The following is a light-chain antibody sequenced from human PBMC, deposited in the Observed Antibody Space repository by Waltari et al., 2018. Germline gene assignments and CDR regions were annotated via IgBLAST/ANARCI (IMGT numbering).Light chain of an antibody. CDR2: KSS. CDR1: QKINRW. V-gene: IGKV1-5*03. CDR3: QHYESFPWT. J-gene: IGKJ1*01. Sequence: TCRASQKINRWLGWYQQKPGKAPNLLIYKSSNLKSGVPSRFSGSGSGTEFTLTISSLQPEDSATYYCQHYESFPWTFGQGTKVEIK.